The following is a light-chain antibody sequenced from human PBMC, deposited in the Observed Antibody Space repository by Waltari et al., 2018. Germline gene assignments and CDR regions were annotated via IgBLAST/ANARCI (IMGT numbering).Light chain of an antibody. Sequence: ETVITQSPPPPSVPPGERPPLPCGARQPVGSNLAWYQQKLAPAPRLLIYGASTSATGIPARFSGSGSGTQFTLTISSLQSEDFAVYYCQQYNNWPPWTFGQGTKVEIK. J-gene: IGKJ1*01. CDR3: QQYNNWPPWT. V-gene: IGKV3-15*01. CDR2: GAS. CDR1: QPVGSN.